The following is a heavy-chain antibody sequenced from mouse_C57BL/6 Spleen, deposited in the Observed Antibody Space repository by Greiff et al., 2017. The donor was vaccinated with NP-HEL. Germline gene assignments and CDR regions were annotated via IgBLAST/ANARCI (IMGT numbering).Heavy chain of an antibody. Sequence: SGAELARPGASVKLSCKASGYTFTSYGISWVKQRTGPGLEWIGEIYPRSGNTYYNEKFKGKATLTADKSSSTAYMELRSLTSEDSAVYFCARSFSYYGSSLYYFDYWGQGTTLTVSS. D-gene: IGHD1-1*01. V-gene: IGHV1-81*01. J-gene: IGHJ2*01. CDR3: ARSFSYYGSSLYYFDY. CDR2: IYPRSGNT. CDR1: GYTFTSYG.